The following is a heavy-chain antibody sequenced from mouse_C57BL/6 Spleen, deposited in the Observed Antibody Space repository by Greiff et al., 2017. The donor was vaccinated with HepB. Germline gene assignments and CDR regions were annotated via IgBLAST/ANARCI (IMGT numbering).Heavy chain of an antibody. CDR1: GFTFSSYA. CDR3: ARANYRPYFDY. Sequence: EVQGVESGGGLVKPGGSLKLSCAASGFTFSSYAMSWVRQTPEKRLEWVATISDGGSYTYYPDNVKGRFTISRDNAKNNLYLQMSHLKSEDTAMYYCARANYRPYFDYWGQGTTLTVSS. CDR2: ISDGGSYT. D-gene: IGHD2-12*01. V-gene: IGHV5-4*01. J-gene: IGHJ2*01.